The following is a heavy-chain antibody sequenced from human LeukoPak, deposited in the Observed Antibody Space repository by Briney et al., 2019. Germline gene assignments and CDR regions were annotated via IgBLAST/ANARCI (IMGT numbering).Heavy chain of an antibody. Sequence: GGSLRLSCAASGFRFSSYAMSWVRQAPGKGLEWVSVISGSGGSTYYADSVKGRFTVSRDNSKNTVYLQMNSLRAEDTAVYYCAKEIYGDSTGARFQHWGQGTLLTVSS. D-gene: IGHD4-17*01. J-gene: IGHJ1*01. CDR3: AKEIYGDSTGARFQH. CDR2: ISGSGGST. V-gene: IGHV3-23*01. CDR1: GFRFSSYA.